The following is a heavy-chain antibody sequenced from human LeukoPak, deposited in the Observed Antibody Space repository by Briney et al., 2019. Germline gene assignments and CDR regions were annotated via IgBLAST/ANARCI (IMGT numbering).Heavy chain of an antibody. D-gene: IGHD5-12*01. V-gene: IGHV3-30*02. CDR3: AKVLRIVATSLTDY. Sequence: GGSLRLSCAASGFTFSSYGMHWVRQAPGKGLEWVAFIRYDGSNKYYADSVKGRFTISRDNSKNTLYLQMNSLRAEDTAVYYCAKVLRIVATSLTDYWGQGTLVTVSS. J-gene: IGHJ4*02. CDR1: GFTFSSYG. CDR2: IRYDGSNK.